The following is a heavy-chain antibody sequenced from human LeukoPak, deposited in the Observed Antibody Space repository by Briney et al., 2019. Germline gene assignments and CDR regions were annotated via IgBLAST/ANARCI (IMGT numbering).Heavy chain of an antibody. D-gene: IGHD2-15*01. CDR3: AAVYCGGGSYYDSRGWFDP. V-gene: IGHV4-39*07. J-gene: IGHJ5*02. CDR2: IYYSGSS. CDR1: GGSINSSSYY. Sequence: SETLSLTCTVSGGSINSSSYYWGWIRQPPGKGLEWIGSIYYSGSSYYNPSLKSRVTISVDSSKNQFSLQLSSVTAADTAVYYCAAVYCGGGSYYDSRGWFDPWGQGTLVTVSS.